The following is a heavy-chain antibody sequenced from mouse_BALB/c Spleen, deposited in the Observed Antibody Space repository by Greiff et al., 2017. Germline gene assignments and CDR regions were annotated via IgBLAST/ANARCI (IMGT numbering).Heavy chain of an antibody. D-gene: IGHD2-3*01. J-gene: IGHJ4*01. CDR2: SRNKANDYTT. CDR3: ARDGGDGKPLYAMDY. Sequence: EVKLVESGGGLVQPGGSLRLSCATSGFTFSDFYMEWVRQPPGKRLEWIAASRNKANDYTTEYSASVKGRFIVSRDTSQSILYLQMNALRAEDTAIYYCARDGGDGKPLYAMDYWGQGTSVTVSS. CDR1: GFTFSDFY. V-gene: IGHV7-1*02.